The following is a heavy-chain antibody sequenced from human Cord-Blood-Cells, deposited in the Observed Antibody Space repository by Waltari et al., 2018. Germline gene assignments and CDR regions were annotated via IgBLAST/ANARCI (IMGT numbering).Heavy chain of an antibody. CDR3: AKSGAVAGTAFDI. CDR2: ISYDGSNK. D-gene: IGHD6-19*01. Sequence: QVQLVESGGGVVQPGRSLRLSCAASGFTFSSYGMHWVRQAPGKGVEWVAVISYDGSNKYYADSVKGRFTISRDNSKNTLYLQMNSLRAEDTAVYYCAKSGAVAGTAFDIWGQGTMVTVSS. CDR1: GFTFSSYG. J-gene: IGHJ3*02. V-gene: IGHV3-30*18.